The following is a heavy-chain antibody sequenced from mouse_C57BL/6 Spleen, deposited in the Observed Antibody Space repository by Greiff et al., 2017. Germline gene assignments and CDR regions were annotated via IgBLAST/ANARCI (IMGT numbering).Heavy chain of an antibody. CDR3: AREVRRYFDV. J-gene: IGHJ1*03. CDR1: GYAFSSYW. CDR2: IYPGDGDT. Sequence: VQLQQSGAELVKPGASVKISCKASGYAFSSYWMNWVQQRPGKGLEWIGQIYPGDGDTNYNGKFKGKTTLTADKSSSTAYMQLSSLTYEDSAVYFCAREVRRYFDVWGTGTTVTVSS. V-gene: IGHV1-80*01.